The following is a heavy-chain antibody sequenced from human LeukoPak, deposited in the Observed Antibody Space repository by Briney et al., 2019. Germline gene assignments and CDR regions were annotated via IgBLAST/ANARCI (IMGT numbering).Heavy chain of an antibody. CDR3: ARERISRAFDI. J-gene: IGHJ3*02. D-gene: IGHD1-14*01. Sequence: KSSETLSLTCTVSGGSVSSYYWTWIRQPPGKGLEWIGYIYYSGSTNYNPSLKSRVTISVDTSKNQFSLKLSSVTAADTAVYYCARERISRAFDIWGQGTMVTVSS. V-gene: IGHV4-59*02. CDR2: IYYSGST. CDR1: GGSVSSYY.